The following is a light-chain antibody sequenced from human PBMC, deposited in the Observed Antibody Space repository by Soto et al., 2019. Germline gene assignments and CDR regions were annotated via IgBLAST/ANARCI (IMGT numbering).Light chain of an antibody. CDR1: QSISSY. Sequence: DIQMTQSPSSLSASVGDRVTITCRASQSISSYLNWYQQKPGKALKLLIYAASSLQSGVPSRFSGSGSGTEFTLTISSLQPEDFATYYCKQSYSTPYTLGQGTKLEI. CDR2: AAS. J-gene: IGKJ2*01. CDR3: KQSYSTPYT. V-gene: IGKV1-39*01.